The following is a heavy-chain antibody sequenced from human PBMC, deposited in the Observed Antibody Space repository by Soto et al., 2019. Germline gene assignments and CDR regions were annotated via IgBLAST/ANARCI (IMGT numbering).Heavy chain of an antibody. D-gene: IGHD6-6*01. J-gene: IGHJ4*02. V-gene: IGHV4-61*01. CDR2: IYYSGST. CDR3: ARDNRIAARRDFDY. CDR1: GGSVSSGSYY. Sequence: SETLSLTCTVSGGSVSSGSYYGSWIRQPPGKGLEWIGYIYYSGSTNYNPSLKSRVTISVDTSKNQFSLKLSSVTAADTAVYYCARDNRIAARRDFDYWGQGTLVTVS.